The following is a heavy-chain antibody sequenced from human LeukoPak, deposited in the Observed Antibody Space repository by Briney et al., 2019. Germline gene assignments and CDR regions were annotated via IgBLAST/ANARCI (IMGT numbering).Heavy chain of an antibody. CDR1: GYTFTSND. J-gene: IGHJ4*02. D-gene: IGHD2-21*01. Sequence: ASVKVSCKASGYTFTSNDINWVRQATGQGLEWLGWMNPNSGNTGYALKFQGRVTMTRNTSINTAYMELSSLRFEDTAVYYCARGGAQGLWPDYWGQGTLVTVSS. V-gene: IGHV1-8*01. CDR3: ARGGAQGLWPDY. CDR2: MNPNSGNT.